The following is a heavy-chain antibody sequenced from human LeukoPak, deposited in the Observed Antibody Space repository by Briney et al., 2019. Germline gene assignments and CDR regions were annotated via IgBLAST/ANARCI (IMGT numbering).Heavy chain of an antibody. CDR2: IYYDGNQK. CDR1: GFRFSIYG. CDR3: ARGGVATAWGAFDV. D-gene: IGHD4-23*01. J-gene: IGHJ3*01. V-gene: IGHV3-33*01. Sequence: PGGSLRLSCAASGFRFSIYGMHWVRQSPGEGLEWVAVIYYDGNQKYYGDSVKGRFTVSRDISESMLYLQMSSLRADDTAVYYCARGGVATAWGAFDVWGQGTTVIVSS.